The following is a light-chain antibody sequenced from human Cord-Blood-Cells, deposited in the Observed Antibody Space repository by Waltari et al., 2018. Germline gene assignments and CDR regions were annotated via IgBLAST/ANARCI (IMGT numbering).Light chain of an antibody. Sequence: EIVMTQSPATLSVSPGERATPPCRASQRIRSNLAWYQQKPGQAPRLLIYGASTRANGIPARFSGSGSGTEFTLTISSLQSEDFAVYYCQQYNNWPPLTFGGGTKVEIK. V-gene: IGKV3-15*01. J-gene: IGKJ4*01. CDR1: QRIRSN. CDR2: GAS. CDR3: QQYNNWPPLT.